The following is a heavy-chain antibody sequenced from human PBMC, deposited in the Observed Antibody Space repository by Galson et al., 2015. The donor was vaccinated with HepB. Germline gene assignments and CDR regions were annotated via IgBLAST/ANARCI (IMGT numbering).Heavy chain of an antibody. V-gene: IGHV3-30*04. CDR1: GFTFSNYA. D-gene: IGHD2-15*01. CDR3: ARVKTSDCSGGRCFQRPYFYYYALDV. Sequence: LRLSCAASGFTFSNYAMPWVRQAPGKGLEWVAFIVYDGSNTYYADSVTGRFSISRDNSKNTLYLQLNSLRAEDTAVYYCARVKTSDCSGGRCFQRPYFYYYALDVWGQGTTVTVS. CDR2: IVYDGSNT. J-gene: IGHJ6*02.